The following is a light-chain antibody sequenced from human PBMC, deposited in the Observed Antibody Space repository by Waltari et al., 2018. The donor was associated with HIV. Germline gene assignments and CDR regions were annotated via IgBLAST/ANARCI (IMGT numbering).Light chain of an antibody. CDR2: EVN. J-gene: IGLJ3*02. V-gene: IGLV2-8*01. Sequence: QSALTQPPSASGSPGQSVTIPCTGTTSDVGGSQYVSWYQQHPGKAPKLMIYEVNKRPSGVPDRFSGSKSANTASLTVSGLQADDEADYYCNSYAGSNNWVFGGGTKLTVL. CDR1: TSDVGGSQY. CDR3: NSYAGSNNWV.